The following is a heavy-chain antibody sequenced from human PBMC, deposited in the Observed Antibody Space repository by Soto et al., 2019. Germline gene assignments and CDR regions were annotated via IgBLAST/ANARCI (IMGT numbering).Heavy chain of an antibody. CDR3: ARVMTTVDYYYGMDV. Sequence: ASVKVSCKASGYTFTRYDINWVRQATGQGLEWMGWMNPNSGNTGYAQKFQGRVTMTRNTSISTAYMELSSLRSEDTAVYYCARVMTTVDYYYGMDVWGQGTTVTVSS. D-gene: IGHD4-4*01. CDR2: MNPNSGNT. J-gene: IGHJ6*02. V-gene: IGHV1-8*01. CDR1: GYTFTRYD.